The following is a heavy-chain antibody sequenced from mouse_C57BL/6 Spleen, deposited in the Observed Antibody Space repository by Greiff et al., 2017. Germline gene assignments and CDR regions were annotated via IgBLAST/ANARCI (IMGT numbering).Heavy chain of an antibody. CDR3: AREVTGTCDY. CDR1: GYSITSGYY. Sequence: DVKLQESGPGLVKPSQSLSLTCSVTGYSITSGYYWNWIRQFPGNKLEWMGYISYDGSNNYNPSLKNRISITRDTSKNQFFLKLNSVTTEDTATYYCAREVTGTCDYWGQGTTLTVSS. J-gene: IGHJ2*01. D-gene: IGHD4-1*01. CDR2: ISYDGSN. V-gene: IGHV3-6*01.